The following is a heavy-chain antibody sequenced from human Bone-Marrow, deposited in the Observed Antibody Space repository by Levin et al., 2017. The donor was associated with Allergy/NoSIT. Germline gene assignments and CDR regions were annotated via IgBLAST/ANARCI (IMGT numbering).Heavy chain of an antibody. Sequence: GGSLRLSCAASGFTFSDYYMSWIRQAPGKGLEWVSYISSSGSTIYYADSVKGRFTISRDNAKNSLYLQMNSLRAEDTAVYYCARVPFRVYQALAYYYYYGMDVWGQGTTVTVSS. D-gene: IGHD6-6*01. CDR3: ARVPFRVYQALAYYYYYGMDV. CDR1: GFTFSDYY. J-gene: IGHJ6*02. V-gene: IGHV3-11*01. CDR2: ISSSGSTI.